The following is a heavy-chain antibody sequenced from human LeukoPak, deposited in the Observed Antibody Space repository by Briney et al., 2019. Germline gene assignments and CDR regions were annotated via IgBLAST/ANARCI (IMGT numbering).Heavy chain of an antibody. Sequence: GGSLRLSCAASGFTFSNEWMRWVRQAPGKGLEWLSAISGNGGSTYYADSVMGRFTISRDNSKNTLYLQMNSLRAEDTAVYYCAKRSSGYSFDYWGQGTLVTVSS. CDR1: GFTFSNEW. D-gene: IGHD3-22*01. J-gene: IGHJ4*02. V-gene: IGHV3-23*01. CDR2: ISGNGGST. CDR3: AKRSSGYSFDY.